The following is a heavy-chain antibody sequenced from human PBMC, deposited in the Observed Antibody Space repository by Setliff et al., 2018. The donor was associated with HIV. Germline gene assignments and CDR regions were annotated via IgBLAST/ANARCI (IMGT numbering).Heavy chain of an antibody. J-gene: IGHJ2*01. D-gene: IGHD3-22*01. Sequence: GGSLRLSCAASGFNFRSYSLHWVRQAPGEGLEWVAVISYDGSNKYYADSVKGRFTISRDNSKNTLYLQMNSLRVEDTAVYYCARETMYDSRGYLSHYFDYGDWYFDLWGRGTLVTVSS. V-gene: IGHV3-30-3*01. CDR2: ISYDGSNK. CDR3: ARETMYDSRGYLSHYFDYGDWYFDL. CDR1: GFNFRSYS.